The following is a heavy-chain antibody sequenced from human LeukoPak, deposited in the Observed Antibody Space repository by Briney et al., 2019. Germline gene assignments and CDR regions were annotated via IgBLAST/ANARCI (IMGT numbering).Heavy chain of an antibody. CDR2: INHSGST. Sequence: SETLSLTCAVYGGSFSGYYWSWIRQPSGKGLEWIGEINHSGSTNYNPSLKSRVTISVDTSKNQFSLKLSSVTAADTAVYYCARAPLLRYFDWLLSDYNWFDLWGQGTLVTVSS. CDR1: GGSFSGYY. CDR3: ARAPLLRYFDWLLSDYNWFDL. J-gene: IGHJ5*02. V-gene: IGHV4-34*01. D-gene: IGHD3-9*01.